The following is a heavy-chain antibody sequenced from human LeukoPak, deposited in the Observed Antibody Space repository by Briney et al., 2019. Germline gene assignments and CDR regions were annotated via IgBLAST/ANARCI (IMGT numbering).Heavy chain of an antibody. V-gene: IGHV1-8*03. Sequence: GASVEVSCKASGYTFTSYDINWVRQATGQGLEWMGWMNPNSGNTGYAQKFQGRVTITADESTSTAYMELSSLRSEDTAVYYCARASRGSGTFYYYYYMDVWGKGTTVTVSS. CDR2: MNPNSGNT. CDR1: GYTFTSYD. CDR3: ARASRGSGTFYYYYYMDV. D-gene: IGHD3-10*01. J-gene: IGHJ6*03.